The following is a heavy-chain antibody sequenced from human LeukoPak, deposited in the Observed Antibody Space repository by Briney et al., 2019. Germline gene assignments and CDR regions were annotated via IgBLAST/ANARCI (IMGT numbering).Heavy chain of an antibody. CDR2: ISSSGSTI. D-gene: IGHD6-19*01. Sequence: GGSLRLSCAASGFTFSDYYMSWIRQAPGKGLEWVSYISSSGSTIYYADSVKGRFTISRDNAKNSLYLQMNSLRAEDTAVYYCARWPLMAGRGVRAFDIWGQGTMVTVSS. CDR3: ARWPLMAGRGVRAFDI. V-gene: IGHV3-11*01. CDR1: GFTFSDYY. J-gene: IGHJ3*02.